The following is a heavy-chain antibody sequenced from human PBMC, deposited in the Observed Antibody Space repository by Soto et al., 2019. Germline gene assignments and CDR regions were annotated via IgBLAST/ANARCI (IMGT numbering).Heavy chain of an antibody. CDR1: GFTFDDYA. J-gene: IGHJ4*02. CDR2: ISWNSGSI. CDR3: AKARFGETYYFDY. V-gene: IGHV3-9*01. Sequence: GGSLRLSCAASGFTFDDYAMHWVRQAPGKGLEWVSGISWNSGSIGYADSVKGRFTISRDNAKNSLYLQMNSLRAEDTALYYCAKARFGETYYFDYWGQGTLVTVSS. D-gene: IGHD3-10*01.